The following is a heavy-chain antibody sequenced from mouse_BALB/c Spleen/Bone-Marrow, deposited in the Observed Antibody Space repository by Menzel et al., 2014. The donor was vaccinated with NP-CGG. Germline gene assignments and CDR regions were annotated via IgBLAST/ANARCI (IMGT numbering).Heavy chain of an antibody. Sequence: QVQLQQSGTEVVRPGASVKLSCKASGYSLTTYWMSWVKQRPGQGLEWIGMIHPSDSETRLNQKFKDKATLTVDKSSSTAYMQLNSPTSEDSAVYYCAREKAYYGISWFAYWGQGTLVTVSA. CDR3: AREKAYYGISWFAY. D-gene: IGHD2-10*01. CDR2: IHPSDSET. J-gene: IGHJ3*01. CDR1: GYSLTTYW. V-gene: IGHV1-61*01.